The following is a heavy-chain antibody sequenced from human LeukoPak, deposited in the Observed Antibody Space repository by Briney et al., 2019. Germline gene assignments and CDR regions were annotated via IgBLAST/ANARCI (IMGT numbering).Heavy chain of an antibody. Sequence: GVSLRLSCAASGFTFSGSALHWVRQASGKGLEWVGRIRSTANGYATAYAASVKGRFTISRDDSKNTAYLQMDSLRTEDTAVYYCTGNYYGSGSYADFDYWGQGALVTVSS. V-gene: IGHV3-73*01. CDR2: IRSTANGYAT. CDR1: GFTFSGSA. CDR3: TGNYYGSGSYADFDY. D-gene: IGHD3-10*01. J-gene: IGHJ4*02.